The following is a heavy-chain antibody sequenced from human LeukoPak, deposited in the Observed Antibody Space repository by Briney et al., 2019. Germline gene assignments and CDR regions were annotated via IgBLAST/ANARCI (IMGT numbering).Heavy chain of an antibody. CDR3: ARGRRVGCSSTSCYTRSPHGYYFDY. J-gene: IGHJ4*02. CDR1: GGSFSGYY. D-gene: IGHD2-2*02. CDR2: INHSGST. Sequence: SETLSLTCAVYGGSFSGYYWSWIRQPPGKGLEWIGEINHSGSTNYNPSLKSRVTISVDTSKNQFSLKLSSVTAADTAVYYCARGRRVGCSSTSCYTRSPHGYYFDYWGQGTLVTVSS. V-gene: IGHV4-34*01.